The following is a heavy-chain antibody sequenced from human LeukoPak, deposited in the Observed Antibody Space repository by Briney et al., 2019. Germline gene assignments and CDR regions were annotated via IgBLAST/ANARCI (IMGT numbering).Heavy chain of an antibody. CDR3: AKDYGDYNYYYYMDV. Sequence: GGSLRLSCAASGFTFSSYWMSWVRQAPGKGLEWVANIKQDGSEKYYVDSVKGRFTISRDNAKNSLYLQMNSLRSDDTAVYYCAKDYGDYNYYYYMDVWGKGTTVTVSS. CDR1: GFTFSSYW. V-gene: IGHV3-7*03. D-gene: IGHD4-17*01. CDR2: IKQDGSEK. J-gene: IGHJ6*03.